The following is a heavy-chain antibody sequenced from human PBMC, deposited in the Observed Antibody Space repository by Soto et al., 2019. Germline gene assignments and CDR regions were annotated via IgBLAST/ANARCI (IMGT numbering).Heavy chain of an antibody. CDR3: ARWGFSGSNCNLNQRGFDL. D-gene: IGHD1-7*01. CDR1: GFIFNEYG. J-gene: IGHJ4*02. CDR2: IWYDGSNK. V-gene: IGHV3-33*01. Sequence: QVQLVESGGGVVQPGRSLRLSCAASGFIFNEYGMHWVRQAPGKGLEWVAVIWYDGSNKYYADSVKGRFTFSRDNSKNTMALEVDSLRVEDTAMYDCARWGFSGSNCNLNQRGFDLWGQGGLVTVSS.